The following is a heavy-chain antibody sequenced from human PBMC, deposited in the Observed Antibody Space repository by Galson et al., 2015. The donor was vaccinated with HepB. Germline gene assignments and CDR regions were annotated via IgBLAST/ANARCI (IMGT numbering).Heavy chain of an antibody. V-gene: IGHV3-21*01. Sequence: SLRLSCAASGFTFSSYSMNWVRQAPGKGPEWVSSISSSSSYIYYADSVKGRFTISRDNAKNSLYLQMNSLRAEDTAVYYCARDPRDFWSASPIDYWGQGTLVTVSS. CDR3: ARDPRDFWSASPIDY. J-gene: IGHJ4*02. CDR2: ISSSSSYI. D-gene: IGHD3-3*01. CDR1: GFTFSSYS.